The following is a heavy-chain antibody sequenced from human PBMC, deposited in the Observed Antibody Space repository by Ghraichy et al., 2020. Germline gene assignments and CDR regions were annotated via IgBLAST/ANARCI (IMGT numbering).Heavy chain of an antibody. D-gene: IGHD2-15*01. CDR3: ARVYCAGGSCYYDY. J-gene: IGHJ4*02. CDR1: GFIFSNYA. V-gene: IGHV3-64*02. CDR2: ISSNGATT. Sequence: LTCAASGFIFSNYAMHWVRQAPGKGLECVSAISSNGATTSYADSVRPRSSISRDNSKNTVYLQMGSLRPEDMAVYYCARVYCAGGSCYYDYWGQGTLVTVSS.